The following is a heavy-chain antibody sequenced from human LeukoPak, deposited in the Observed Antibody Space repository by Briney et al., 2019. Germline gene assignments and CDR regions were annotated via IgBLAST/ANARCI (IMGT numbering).Heavy chain of an antibody. CDR2: INPNSGGT. Sequence: ASVKVSCKATGYTFTGYYMHWVRQAPGQGLEWMGWINPNSGGTNYAQKFQGRVTMTRDTSISTAYMELSRLRSDDTAVYYCARDGRPRNWYFDLWGRGTLVTVSS. D-gene: IGHD3/OR15-3a*01. CDR1: GYTFTGYY. V-gene: IGHV1-2*02. J-gene: IGHJ2*01. CDR3: ARDGRPRNWYFDL.